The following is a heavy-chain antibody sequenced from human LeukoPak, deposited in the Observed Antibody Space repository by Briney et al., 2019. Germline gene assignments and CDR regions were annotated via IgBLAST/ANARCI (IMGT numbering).Heavy chain of an antibody. CDR3: ARGAAGY. D-gene: IGHD6-13*01. CDR1: GFTFSDFY. V-gene: IGHV4-34*01. Sequence: LRLSCAASGFTFSDFYMSWIRQAPGKGLEWIGEINHSGSTNYNPSLKSRVTISVDTSKNQFSLKLSSVTAADTAVYYCARGAAGYWGQGTLVTVSS. CDR2: INHSGST. J-gene: IGHJ4*02.